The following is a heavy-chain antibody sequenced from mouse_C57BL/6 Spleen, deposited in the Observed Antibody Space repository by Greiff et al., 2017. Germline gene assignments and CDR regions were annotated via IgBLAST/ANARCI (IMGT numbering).Heavy chain of an antibody. D-gene: IGHD2-1*01. J-gene: IGHJ2*01. CDR1: GYTFTSYW. CDR2: INPSNGGT. V-gene: IGHV1-53*01. CDR3: ARKGLYYGNYFDY. Sequence: QVHVKQPGTELVKPGASVKLSCKASGYTFTSYWMHWVKQRPGQGLEWIGNINPSNGGTNYNEKFKSKATLTVDKSSSTAYMQLSSLTSEDSAVYYCARKGLYYGNYFDYWGQGTTLTVSS.